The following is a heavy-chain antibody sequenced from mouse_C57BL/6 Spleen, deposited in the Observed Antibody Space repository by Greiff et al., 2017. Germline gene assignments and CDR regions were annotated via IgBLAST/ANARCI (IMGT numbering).Heavy chain of an antibody. CDR1: GFTFSDYY. D-gene: IGHD2-5*01. J-gene: IGHJ4*01. Sequence: EVKLVESGGGLEQPGGSLKLSCAASGFTFSDYYMYWVRQTPEKRLEWVAYISNGGGSTYYPDTVKGRFTISRDNAKNTLYLQMSRLKSEKTDMYYCARQRYYSNYVWAMDYWGQGTSVTVSS. CDR2: ISNGGGST. V-gene: IGHV5-12*01. CDR3: ARQRYYSNYVWAMDY.